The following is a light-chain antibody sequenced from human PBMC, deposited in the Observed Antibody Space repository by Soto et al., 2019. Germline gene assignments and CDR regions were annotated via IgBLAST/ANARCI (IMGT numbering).Light chain of an antibody. J-gene: IGLJ1*01. V-gene: IGLV2-18*02. Sequence: QSVLTQPPSVSGSPGQSVAISCTGTSSDVGSYNRVSWYQQPPGTAPKLMIYEVSNRPSGVPGRFSGSKSGNTASLTISGLQAEDEADYYCSSYTTSNTYVFGTGTKVTVL. CDR1: SSDVGSYNR. CDR2: EVS. CDR3: SSYTTSNTYV.